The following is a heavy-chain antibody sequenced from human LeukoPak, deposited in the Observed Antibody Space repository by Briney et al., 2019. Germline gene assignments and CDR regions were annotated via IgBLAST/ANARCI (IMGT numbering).Heavy chain of an antibody. V-gene: IGHV5-51*01. D-gene: IGHD5-18*01. Sequence: GESLKISCKASGYSFIGYWIGWVRQTPGRGPEWMGIIFPGDSETRYSPSFEGQVTMSADKSISTAYLQWSSLKASDTGIYYCLGQDTDIVNAWGQGTLVSVSS. CDR2: IFPGDSET. J-gene: IGHJ4*02. CDR3: LGQDTDIVNA. CDR1: GYSFIGYW.